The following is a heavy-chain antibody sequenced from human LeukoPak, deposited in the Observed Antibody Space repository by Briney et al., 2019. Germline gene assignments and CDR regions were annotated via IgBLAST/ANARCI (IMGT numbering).Heavy chain of an antibody. D-gene: IGHD3-3*01. CDR1: GGSISSYY. Sequence: ETLSLTCTVSGGSISSYYWSWVRQAPGKGLEWVSSICSSSSYIYYADSVKGRFTISRDNAKNSLYLQMNSLRAEDTAVYYCARGGPVGITIFGVVSPYYFDYWGQGTLVTVSS. J-gene: IGHJ4*02. CDR3: ARGGPVGITIFGVVSPYYFDY. V-gene: IGHV3-21*01. CDR2: ICSSSSYI.